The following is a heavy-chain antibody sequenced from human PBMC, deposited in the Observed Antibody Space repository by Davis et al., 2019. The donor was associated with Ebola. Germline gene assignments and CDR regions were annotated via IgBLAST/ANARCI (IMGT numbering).Heavy chain of an antibody. V-gene: IGHV3-23*01. CDR1: GFTFSSYA. D-gene: IGHD2-2*01. Sequence: PGGSLRLSCAASGFTFSSYAMSWVRQAPGKGLEWVSAISGSGGSTYYADSVKGRFTISRDNSKDTLYLQMNSLRAEDTAIYYCAKGSGERYCSRTRCYYVDSWGQGTLVTVSS. CDR3: AKGSGERYCSRTRCYYVDS. CDR2: ISGSGGST. J-gene: IGHJ4*02.